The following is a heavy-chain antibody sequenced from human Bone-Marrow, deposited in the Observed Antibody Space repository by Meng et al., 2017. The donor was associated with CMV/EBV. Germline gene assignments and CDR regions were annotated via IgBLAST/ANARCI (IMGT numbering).Heavy chain of an antibody. CDR2: IRYDGSNK. Sequence: GESLKISCAASGFTFSSYGMHWVRQAPGKGLEWVAFIRYDGSNKYYADSVKGRFTISRDNSKNTLYLQMNSLRAEDTAVYYCARVRVLYWYFDLWGRGTLVTVSS. J-gene: IGHJ2*01. V-gene: IGHV3-30*02. CDR3: ARVRVLYWYFDL. D-gene: IGHD5-12*01. CDR1: GFTFSSYG.